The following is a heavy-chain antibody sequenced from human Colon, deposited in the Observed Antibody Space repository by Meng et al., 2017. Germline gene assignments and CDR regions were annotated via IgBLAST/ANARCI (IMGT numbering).Heavy chain of an antibody. Sequence: QVQLHESGPVLVKPSQTLSLTCTVSGGSISSGGYYWSWIRQRPGKGLEWIGYMYPSGTTYYNPSLKSQVTISIDTSKNQFSLKLNSVTAADTAVYYCARSVRLGVAGKSGTYWGQGTLVTVSS. CDR2: MYPSGTT. CDR3: ARSVRLGVAGKSGTY. J-gene: IGHJ4*02. D-gene: IGHD6-19*01. V-gene: IGHV4-31*01. CDR1: GGSISSGGYY.